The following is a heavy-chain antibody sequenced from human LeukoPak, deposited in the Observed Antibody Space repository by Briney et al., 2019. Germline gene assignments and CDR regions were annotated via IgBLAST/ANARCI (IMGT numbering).Heavy chain of an antibody. CDR1: GYTFTSYG. Sequence: GASVKVSCKASGYTFTSYGISWVRQAPGQGLEWMGWISAYNGNTNYAQKLQGRVTMTTDTSTSTAYMELRSLRSDDTAVYYCARDVPRYSSSWYVSDYYYYYYMDVWGKGTTVTVSS. D-gene: IGHD6-13*01. J-gene: IGHJ6*03. CDR3: ARDVPRYSSSWYVSDYYYYYYMDV. V-gene: IGHV1-18*01. CDR2: ISAYNGNT.